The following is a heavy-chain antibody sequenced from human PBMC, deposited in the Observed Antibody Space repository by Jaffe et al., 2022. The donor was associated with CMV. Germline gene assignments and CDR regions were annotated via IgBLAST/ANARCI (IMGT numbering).Heavy chain of an antibody. CDR1: GGSISSSSYY. CDR3: ARHLTAAVDWFDP. J-gene: IGHJ5*02. D-gene: IGHD6-13*01. V-gene: IGHV4-39*01. Sequence: QLQLQESGPGLVKPSETLSLTCTVSGGSISSSSYYWGWIRQPPGKGLEWIGSIYYSGSTYYNPSLKSRVTISVDTSKNQFSLKLSSVTAADTAVYYCARHLTAAVDWFDPWGQGTLVTVSS. CDR2: IYYSGST.